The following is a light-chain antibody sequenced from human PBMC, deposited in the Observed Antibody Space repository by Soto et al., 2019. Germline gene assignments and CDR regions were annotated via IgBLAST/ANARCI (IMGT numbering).Light chain of an antibody. J-gene: IGKJ2*01. Sequence: DIQMTQSPSTLSASVGDRVTITCRASQSISSWLAWYQQKPGQAPKLLIYDASSLDSGVPSRFSGSGSGTEFTLTISSLQPDDFATYYCQQYNSYRYTFGQGTTLEIK. V-gene: IGKV1-5*01. CDR1: QSISSW. CDR3: QQYNSYRYT. CDR2: DAS.